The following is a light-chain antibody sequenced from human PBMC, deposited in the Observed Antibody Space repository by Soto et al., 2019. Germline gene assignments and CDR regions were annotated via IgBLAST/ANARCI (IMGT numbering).Light chain of an antibody. J-gene: IGKJ3*01. Sequence: EIVLTQSPATLSLSPGERATLSCRASQSVSSYLAWYQQKPGQAPRLLIYDASNRATGIPARFSGSGSGTDFTLTISSLEPEDFAVYYCQQRSNGFTVGPWTKVDIK. V-gene: IGKV3-11*01. CDR2: DAS. CDR1: QSVSSY. CDR3: QQRSNGFT.